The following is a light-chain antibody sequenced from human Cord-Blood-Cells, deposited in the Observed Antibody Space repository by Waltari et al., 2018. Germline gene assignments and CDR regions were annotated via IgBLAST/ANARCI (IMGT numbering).Light chain of an antibody. CDR2: EGS. V-gene: IGLV2-23*01. Sequence: QSALTQPASVFGSPGQSITISCTGTSSDVGSYNLVSWSQQHPGKAPKLRIYEGSKRPSGVSNRFSGSKAGNTASLTISGLQAEDEADYYCCSYAGSSTVVFGGGTKLTVL. CDR3: CSYAGSSTVV. CDR1: SSDVGSYNL. J-gene: IGLJ2*01.